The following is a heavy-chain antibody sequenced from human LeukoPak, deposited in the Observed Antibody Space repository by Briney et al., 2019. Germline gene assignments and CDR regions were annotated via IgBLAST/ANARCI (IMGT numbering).Heavy chain of an antibody. V-gene: IGHV3-30*02. CDR3: ARELTRFGELFRLGY. D-gene: IGHD3-10*01. CDR1: GFTFSSYG. J-gene: IGHJ4*02. Sequence: GGSLRLSCAASGFTFSSYGMHWVRQAPGKGLEWVAFIRYDGSNKYYADSVKGRFTISRDNSKNTLYLQMNSLRAEDTAVYYCARELTRFGELFRLGYWGQGTLVTVSS. CDR2: IRYDGSNK.